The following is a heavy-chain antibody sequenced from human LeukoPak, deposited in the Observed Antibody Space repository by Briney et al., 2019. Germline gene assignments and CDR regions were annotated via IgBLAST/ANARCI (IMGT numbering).Heavy chain of an antibody. D-gene: IGHD3-3*01. CDR2: ILHSGSS. CDR3: AKTRNFWSAYFDY. CDR1: GGSITSDTYY. Sequence: SQTLSLTCGVSGGSITSDTYYWSWIRQPPGKGLEWIGYILHSGSSYYNPSLNSRVTISIDTSKNQFSLKLNSVTAADTAAYYCAKTRNFWSAYFDYWGQGTLVTVSS. V-gene: IGHV4-30-2*01. J-gene: IGHJ4*02.